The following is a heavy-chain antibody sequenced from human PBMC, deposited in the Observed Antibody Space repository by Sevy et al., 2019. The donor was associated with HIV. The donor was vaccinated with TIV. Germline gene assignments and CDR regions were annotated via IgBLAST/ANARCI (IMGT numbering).Heavy chain of an antibody. CDR2: IKADGSET. J-gene: IGHJ4*02. CDR3: ARGANNLYN. Sequence: GGSLRLSCAASGFTFSRDWMTWVRQAPGKGLEWVAKIKADGSETYSVDSVKGRFSISRDNAKNALYLQMNSLRAEETAVYYCARGANNLYNWGQGTLVTVSS. V-gene: IGHV3-7*01. CDR1: GFTFSRDW. D-gene: IGHD3-10*01.